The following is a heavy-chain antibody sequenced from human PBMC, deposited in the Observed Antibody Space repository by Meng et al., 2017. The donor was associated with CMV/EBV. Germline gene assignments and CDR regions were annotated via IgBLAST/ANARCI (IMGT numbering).Heavy chain of an antibody. CDR2: INHSGST. J-gene: IGHJ5*02. CDR3: AAGDGSGIGDNWFDP. D-gene: IGHD3-10*01. V-gene: IGHV4-4*02. Sequence: SGGSISSSNWWSWVRQPPGKGLEWIGEINHSGSTNYNPSLKSRVTISVDTSKNQFSLKLSSVTAADTAVYYCAAGDGSGIGDNWFDPWGQGTLVTVSS. CDR1: GGSISSSNW.